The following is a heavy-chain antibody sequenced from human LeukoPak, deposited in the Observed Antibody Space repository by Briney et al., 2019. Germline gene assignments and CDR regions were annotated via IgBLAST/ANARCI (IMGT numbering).Heavy chain of an antibody. CDR3: AKTGGRVLRYFDWLLQY. CDR1: GFTLSSYA. D-gene: IGHD3-9*01. CDR2: ISGSGGST. V-gene: IGHV3-23*01. Sequence: GGSLRLSCAASGFTLSSYAMSWVRQAPGKGLEWVSAISGSGGSTYYADSVKGRFTISRDNSKNTLYLQMNSLRAEDTAVYYCAKTGGRVLRYFDWLLQYWGQGPLVTVSS. J-gene: IGHJ4*02.